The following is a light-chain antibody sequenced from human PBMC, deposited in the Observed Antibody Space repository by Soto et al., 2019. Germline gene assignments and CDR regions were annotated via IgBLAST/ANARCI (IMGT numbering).Light chain of an antibody. CDR3: QQYNNWPPWT. CDR2: GSS. V-gene: IGKV3-15*01. Sequence: EIVLTQSPATLSLSPGERAPLSCMASQSVSSYLAWYQQKPCQAPRPLIYGSSTRAPCIPGRFSGSGSGTEFTLTISSLQSEDFAVYYCQQYNNWPPWTFGQGTKVDIK. CDR1: QSVSSY. J-gene: IGKJ1*01.